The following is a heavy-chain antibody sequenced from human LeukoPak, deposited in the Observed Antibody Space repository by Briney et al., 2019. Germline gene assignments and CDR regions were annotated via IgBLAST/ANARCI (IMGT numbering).Heavy chain of an antibody. J-gene: IGHJ4*02. CDR2: IYSGGST. CDR3: ATSVLGYCSSTSCPFDY. D-gene: IGHD2-2*01. CDR1: GFTFSNYW. Sequence: GGSLRLSCAASGFTFSNYWMSWVRQAPGKGLEWVSVIYSGGSTYYADSVKGRFTISRDNSKNTLYLQMNSLRAEDTAEYYCATSVLGYCSSTSCPFDYWGQGTLVAVSS. V-gene: IGHV3-53*01.